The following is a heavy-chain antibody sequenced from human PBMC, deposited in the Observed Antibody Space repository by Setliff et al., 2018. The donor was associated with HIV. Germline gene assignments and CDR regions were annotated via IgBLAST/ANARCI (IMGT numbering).Heavy chain of an antibody. J-gene: IGHJ4*02. CDR2: ITPIFGTT. CDR1: EGTFTAYA. Sequence: GASVKVSCKSSEGTFTAYAISWVRQAPGQGLEWMGRITPIFGTTNYAQKFQGRVTITADRSTSTTYMELNSLRAEDTAVYYCARPGVYGSGEGYFDYWGQGTLVTVSS. D-gene: IGHD3-10*01. CDR3: ARPGVYGSGEGYFDY. V-gene: IGHV1-69*06.